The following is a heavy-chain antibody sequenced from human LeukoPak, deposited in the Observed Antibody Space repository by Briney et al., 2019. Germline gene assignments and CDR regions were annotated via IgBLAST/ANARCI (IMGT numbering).Heavy chain of an antibody. J-gene: IGHJ5*02. Sequence: ASVKVSCKASGYTFTSYGISWGRQAPGQGLEWMGWISAYNGNTNYAQKLQGRVTMTTDTSTSIVYMELRSLRSDDTAVYYCARDRGWELGYCSGGSCYDENWFDPWGQGTLVTVSS. D-gene: IGHD2-15*01. CDR2: ISAYNGNT. CDR1: GYTFTSYG. V-gene: IGHV1-18*01. CDR3: ARDRGWELGYCSGGSCYDENWFDP.